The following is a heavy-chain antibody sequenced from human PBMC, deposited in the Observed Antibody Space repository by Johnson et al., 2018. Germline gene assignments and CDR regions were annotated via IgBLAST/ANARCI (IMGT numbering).Heavy chain of an antibody. V-gene: IGHV3-11*01. CDR3: ARETRRTFDA. CDR1: GFTFSGYY. Sequence: QVQLVESGGGLVKPGGSLRLSCAASGFTFSGYYMTWIRQAPGKGLEWVSYISISGSSTYYADSVKGRFTIARDNTKNSLYLQMNSLRAEDTAQYYCARETRRTFDAWGQGTMVTVSS. J-gene: IGHJ3*01. CDR2: ISISGSST.